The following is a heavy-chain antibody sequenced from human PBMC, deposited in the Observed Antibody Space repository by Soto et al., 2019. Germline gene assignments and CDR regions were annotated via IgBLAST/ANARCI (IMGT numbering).Heavy chain of an antibody. D-gene: IGHD4-17*01. Sequence: GASVKVSCKASGYTFTSYGISWVRQAPGQGLEWMGWISAYNGNTNYAQKLQGRVTMTTDTSTSTAYMELRSLRSDDTAVYYCARDPLPTVVTGGGSYYYYGMDVWGQGTTVTVSS. J-gene: IGHJ6*02. CDR1: GYTFTSYG. V-gene: IGHV1-18*01. CDR2: ISAYNGNT. CDR3: ARDPLPTVVTGGGSYYYYGMDV.